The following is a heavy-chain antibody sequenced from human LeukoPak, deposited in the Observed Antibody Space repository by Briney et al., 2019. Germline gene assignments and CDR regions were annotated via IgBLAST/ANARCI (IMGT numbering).Heavy chain of an antibody. Sequence: SETLSLTCTVSGGSISSYYWNWIRQPPGKGLEWIGCIHYNEGTKYNPSLKSRVTISVDTSKNQISLNLNSVTAADTAVYYCAREHYSYGFAYWGQGTLVTVSS. CDR1: GGSISSYY. V-gene: IGHV4-59*01. J-gene: IGHJ4*02. CDR2: IHYNEGT. D-gene: IGHD5-18*01. CDR3: AREHYSYGFAY.